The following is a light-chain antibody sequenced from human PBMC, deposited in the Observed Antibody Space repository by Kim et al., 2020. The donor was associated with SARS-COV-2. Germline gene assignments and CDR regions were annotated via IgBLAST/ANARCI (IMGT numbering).Light chain of an antibody. J-gene: IGKJ1*01. Sequence: ASLGAGATITCRASQVFSAHLPWYHHKPGKVPKLLIYAASALPLGVPSRFRAIGSGTDFTLPISTLHPEVFRTYYCHKYNSAPWTFAQATK. V-gene: IGKV1-27*01. CDR2: AAS. CDR1: QVFSAH. CDR3: HKYNSAPWT.